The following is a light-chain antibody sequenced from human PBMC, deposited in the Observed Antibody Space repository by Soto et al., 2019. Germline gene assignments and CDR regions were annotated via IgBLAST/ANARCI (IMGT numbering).Light chain of an antibody. CDR1: QSISNNH. CDR2: GTS. CDR3: EYYGTSIT. V-gene: IGKV3-20*01. J-gene: IGKJ4*01. Sequence: EIVLTQSPGTLSLSPGERVTLSCRASQSISNNHLAWYQQKPGQAPRLLIHGTSNRATGIPDRFSGSGSGTDFTLTFSRQEPEDFAVYYCEYYGTSITFGGGTKVDIK.